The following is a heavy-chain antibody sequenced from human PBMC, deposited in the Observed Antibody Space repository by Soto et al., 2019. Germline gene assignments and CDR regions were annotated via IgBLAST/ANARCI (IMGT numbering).Heavy chain of an antibody. D-gene: IGHD3-10*01. Sequence: QVQLQESGPGLVKPSQTLSLTCTVSGGSISSGDYYWSWIRQPPGKGLEWIGYIYYSGSTYYNPSLKSRVTISVDPSKNQFSLKLSSVTAADTAVYYCARVTMVRGVIHRPIDYWGQGTLVTVSS. V-gene: IGHV4-30-4*01. CDR1: GGSISSGDYY. CDR3: ARVTMVRGVIHRPIDY. J-gene: IGHJ4*02. CDR2: IYYSGST.